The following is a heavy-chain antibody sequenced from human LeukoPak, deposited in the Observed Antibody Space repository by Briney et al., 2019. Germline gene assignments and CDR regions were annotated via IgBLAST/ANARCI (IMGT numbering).Heavy chain of an antibody. CDR1: GGSISSYY. D-gene: IGHD3-10*01. CDR3: AREFRFGDQLDQLNWFDP. V-gene: IGHV4-59*01. J-gene: IGHJ5*02. Sequence: SETLSLTCTVSGGSISSYYWSWIRQPPGKGLEWIGYIYYSGSTNYNPSLKSRVTISVDTSKNQFSLKLSSVTAADTAVYYCAREFRFGDQLDQLNWFDPWGQGTLVTVSS. CDR2: IYYSGST.